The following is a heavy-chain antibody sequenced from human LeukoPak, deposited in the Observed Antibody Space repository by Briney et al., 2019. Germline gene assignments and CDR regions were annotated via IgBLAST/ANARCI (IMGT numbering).Heavy chain of an antibody. Sequence: GGSLRLSCVASGFTFSSYAMSWVRQAPGKGLEWVSAISGSGGSTYYADSVKGRFTISRDNSKNTLYRQMNSLRAEDTAVYYCAKDGWDYYDSSGYYTPLQHWGQGTLVTVSS. J-gene: IGHJ1*01. CDR3: AKDGWDYYDSSGYYTPLQH. V-gene: IGHV3-23*01. CDR2: ISGSGGST. CDR1: GFTFSSYA. D-gene: IGHD3-22*01.